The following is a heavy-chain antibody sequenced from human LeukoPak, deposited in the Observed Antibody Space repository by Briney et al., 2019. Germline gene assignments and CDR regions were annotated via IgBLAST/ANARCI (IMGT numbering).Heavy chain of an antibody. V-gene: IGHV3-30*02. CDR3: AKDEGITFGGVIVAAWYFDL. CDR2: VRYDGSNT. Sequence: PGGSLRLSCAASGFTFINYGMHWVRQAPGKGLEWVAFVRYDGSNTYYADSVKGRFTISRDNSKDTLYLQMNSLRAEDTAVYYCAKDEGITFGGVIVAAWYFDLWGRGTLVTVSS. D-gene: IGHD3-16*02. J-gene: IGHJ2*01. CDR1: GFTFINYG.